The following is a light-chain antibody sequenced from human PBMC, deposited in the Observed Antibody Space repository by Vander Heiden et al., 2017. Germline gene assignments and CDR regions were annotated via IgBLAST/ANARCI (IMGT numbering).Light chain of an antibody. CDR3: QAWDSSTLV. Sequence: SYELTEPPPVSEAPGQTASSTSSGDKLGDNDGRWDQQTPGQSPVLVIYNDSNRPSGFPERFSGSNSGTTATLTISGTQAGDEDDYYCQAWDSSTLVFGGGTKLTVL. CDR1: KLGDND. J-gene: IGLJ2*01. V-gene: IGLV3-1*01. CDR2: NDS.